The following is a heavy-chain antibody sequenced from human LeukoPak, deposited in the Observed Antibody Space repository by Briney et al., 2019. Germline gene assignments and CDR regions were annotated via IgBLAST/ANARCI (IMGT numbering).Heavy chain of an antibody. V-gene: IGHV4-59*01. CDR3: AHSPGYCGGDCIFAFNI. Sequence: SVTLSLTCTVSGGSISSYYWSWIRQPPGKGLEWIGYIYYSGSTNYNPSLKSRVTISVDMSKNQFSLKLSSVTAADTATYYCAHSPGYCGGDCIFAFNIWGQGTMVTVSS. CDR2: IYYSGST. J-gene: IGHJ3*02. CDR1: GGSISSYY. D-gene: IGHD2-21*02.